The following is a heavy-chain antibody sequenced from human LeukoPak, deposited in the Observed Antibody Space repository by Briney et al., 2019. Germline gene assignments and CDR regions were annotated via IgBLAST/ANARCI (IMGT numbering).Heavy chain of an antibody. J-gene: IGHJ4*02. CDR3: AREVGAYDY. CDR1: GFIFSSYW. CDR2: IKQDGSEK. Sequence: GGSLRLSCAASGFIFSSYWMSWVRQAPGKGLEWVANIKQDGSEKYYVDSVKGRFTISRDNAKNSLYLQMNSLRAEDTAVYYCAREVGAYDYWGQGTLVTVSS. V-gene: IGHV3-7*01. D-gene: IGHD1-26*01.